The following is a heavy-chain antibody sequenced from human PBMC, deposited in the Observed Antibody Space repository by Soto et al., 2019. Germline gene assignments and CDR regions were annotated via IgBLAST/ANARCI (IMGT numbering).Heavy chain of an antibody. J-gene: IGHJ4*02. CDR1: GYTFTSYD. CDR2: MNPNTGNS. V-gene: IGHV1-8*01. CDR3: ARRAETNGWNGFGSDKYYFDS. D-gene: IGHD1-1*01. Sequence: ASVKVSCKASGYTFTSYDIYWVRQATGQGLEWMGWMNPNTGNSGYAQKFQGRVTMTSDTSISTAHMELSSLRSEDTAVYYCARRAETNGWNGFGSDKYYFDSWGQRTLVTVSS.